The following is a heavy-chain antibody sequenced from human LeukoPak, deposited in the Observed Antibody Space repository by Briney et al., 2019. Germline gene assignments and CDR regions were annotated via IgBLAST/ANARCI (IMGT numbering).Heavy chain of an antibody. CDR3: AREAYGDAVFDY. D-gene: IGHD4-17*01. CDR2: ISYDGSNK. J-gene: IGHJ4*02. V-gene: IGHV3-30*03. Sequence: GGSLRLSCAASGFTFSSYGMHWVRQARGKGLEWVAVISYDGSNKYYADPVKGRFTISRDNSKNTLYLQMNSLRAEDTAVYYCAREAYGDAVFDYWGQGTLVTVSS. CDR1: GFTFSSYG.